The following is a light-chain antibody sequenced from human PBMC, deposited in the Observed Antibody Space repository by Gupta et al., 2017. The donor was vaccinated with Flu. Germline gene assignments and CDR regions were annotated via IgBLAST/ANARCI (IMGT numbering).Light chain of an antibody. J-gene: IGLJ1*01. CDR2: EVT. CDR3: SSFASTGTL. Sequence: HSALTHPASVSGVPGQSIIISCTGTSSDIGCFNFVSWYQQHPGNARQLMFYEVTNRPSGVSYRCSGSKSGSTATLSISGLQAEDEADYYCSSFASTGTLFGTGTKVTVL. CDR1: SSDIGCFNF. V-gene: IGLV2-14*01.